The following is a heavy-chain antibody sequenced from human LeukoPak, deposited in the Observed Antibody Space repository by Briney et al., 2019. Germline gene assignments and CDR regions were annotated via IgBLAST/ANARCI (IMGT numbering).Heavy chain of an antibody. J-gene: IGHJ4*02. CDR2: IKRKNDGGTT. Sequence: GGSLRLSCAASGFTLSKAWMSGVRQAPGKGREWVGRIKRKNDGGTTDYAAPVKGRFTISRDDSKNTLYLQMNSLKTEDTAVYYCTTDETYDILTGYYPGYWGQGTLVTVSS. CDR3: TTDETYDILTGYYPGY. D-gene: IGHD3-9*01. CDR1: GFTLSKAW. V-gene: IGHV3-15*01.